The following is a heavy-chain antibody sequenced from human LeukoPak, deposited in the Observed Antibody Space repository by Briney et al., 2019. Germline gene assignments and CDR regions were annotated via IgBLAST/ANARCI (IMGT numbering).Heavy chain of an antibody. V-gene: IGHV3-21*01. D-gene: IGHD6-13*01. CDR1: GFTFSSYS. CDR3: ARDSSSWERNFDF. CDR2: ISSNNNYI. J-gene: IGHJ4*02. Sequence: GGSLRLSCAASGFTFSSYSMNWVRQAPGKGLEWVSSISSNNNYIYYADSVKGRFTISRDNAKNSLYLQMNSLRAEDTAVYYCARDSSSWERNFDFWGQGTLVTVSS.